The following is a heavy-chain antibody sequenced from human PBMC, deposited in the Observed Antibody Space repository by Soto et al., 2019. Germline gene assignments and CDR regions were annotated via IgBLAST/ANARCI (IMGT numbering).Heavy chain of an antibody. CDR1: GYTFTGYY. V-gene: IGHV1-2*04. Sequence: ASVKVSCKASGYTFTGYYMHWVRQAPGQGLEWMGWINPSSGGTDYAQKFQDWVTMTRDTSISTAYMELSRLRSDDTAVYYCARDRTYYYGSEPDYYYYGMDVWGQGTTVTVSS. J-gene: IGHJ6*02. D-gene: IGHD3-10*01. CDR2: INPSSGGT. CDR3: ARDRTYYYGSEPDYYYYGMDV.